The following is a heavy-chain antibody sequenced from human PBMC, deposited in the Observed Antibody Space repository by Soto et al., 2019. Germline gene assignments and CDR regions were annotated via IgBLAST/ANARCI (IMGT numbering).Heavy chain of an antibody. Sequence: SQTLSLTCAISGDSVSSNSAAWNWIRQSPSRGLEWLGRTYYRSKWYNDYAVSVKSRITINPDTSKNQFSLQLNSVTPEDTAVYYCARGSSRADYYYYYYMDVWGKGTTVTVSS. J-gene: IGHJ6*03. V-gene: IGHV6-1*01. CDR1: GDSVSSNSAA. CDR3: ARGSSRADYYYYYYMDV. D-gene: IGHD6-6*01. CDR2: TYYRSKWYN.